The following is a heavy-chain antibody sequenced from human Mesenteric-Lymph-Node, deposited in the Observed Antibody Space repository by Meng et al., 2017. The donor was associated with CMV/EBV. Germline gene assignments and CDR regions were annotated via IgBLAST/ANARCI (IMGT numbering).Heavy chain of an antibody. CDR2: MNTNSGNT. CDR1: GYTFTSYD. CDR3: AKCSSTSCHFDY. J-gene: IGHJ4*02. V-gene: IGHV1-8*01. Sequence: ASVKVSCKASGYTFTSYDINWVRQATGQGLEGRGWMNTNSGNTGYAQKFQGRVTMTRNTSISTAYMELSSLRSEDTAVYYCAKCSSTSCHFDYWGQGTLVTVSS. D-gene: IGHD2-2*01.